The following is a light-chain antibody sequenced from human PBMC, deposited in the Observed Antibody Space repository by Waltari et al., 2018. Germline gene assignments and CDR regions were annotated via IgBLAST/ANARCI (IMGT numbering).Light chain of an antibody. CDR2: EVS. CDR3: SSYTSSSTPYV. V-gene: IGLV2-14*01. CDR1: TSAVGGYNY. Sequence: QSALTQPASVSGSPGQSITISCTGATSAVGGYNYVPWYQHHPGKAPKLRIYEVSNRPSGVSNRFSGSKSGNTASLTISGLQAEDEADYYCSSYTSSSTPYVFGTGTKVTVL. J-gene: IGLJ1*01.